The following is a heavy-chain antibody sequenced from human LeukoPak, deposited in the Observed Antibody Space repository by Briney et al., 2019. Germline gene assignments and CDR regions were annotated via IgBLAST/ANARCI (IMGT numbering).Heavy chain of an antibody. V-gene: IGHV4-34*01. J-gene: IGHJ4*02. CDR1: GVSFSGYY. Sequence: SETLSLTCAVYGVSFSGYYWGCVRHTPGKGLEWIVEINHSGSTNYNPSLKSRVTISVDTSKNQFSLKLSSVTAADTAVYYCAKGGGIAAAGTPYYFDYWGQGTLVTVSS. CDR2: INHSGST. CDR3: AKGGGIAAAGTPYYFDY. D-gene: IGHD6-13*01.